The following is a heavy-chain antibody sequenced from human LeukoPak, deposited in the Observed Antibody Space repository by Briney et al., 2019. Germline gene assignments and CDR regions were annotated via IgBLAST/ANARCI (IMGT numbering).Heavy chain of an antibody. CDR1: GFTFDDYT. J-gene: IGHJ4*02. Sequence: GGSLRLSCAASGFTFDDYTMHWVRQAPGKGLEWVSLISWDGGSTYYADSVKGRFTISRDNSKNTLYLQMNSLRAEDTAVYYCARDVNYGDYDSVDYWGQGTLVTVSS. CDR3: ARDVNYGDYDSVDY. CDR2: ISWDGGST. V-gene: IGHV3-43*01. D-gene: IGHD4-17*01.